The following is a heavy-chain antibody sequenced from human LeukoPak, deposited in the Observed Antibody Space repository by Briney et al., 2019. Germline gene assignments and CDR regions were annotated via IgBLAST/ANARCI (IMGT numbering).Heavy chain of an antibody. CDR2: ISYSGST. CDR1: VGSISNYY. D-gene: IGHD3-3*01. Sequence: SETLSLTCSVSVGSISNYYWTWIRQPPGKGLEWIGYISYSGSTNYNPSLKSRVTISVDTSKNYFSLKLSSVTAADTAMYYCARTRVTIFGMVTHFDYWGQGILVTVSS. CDR3: ARTRVTIFGMVTHFDY. V-gene: IGHV4-59*01. J-gene: IGHJ4*02.